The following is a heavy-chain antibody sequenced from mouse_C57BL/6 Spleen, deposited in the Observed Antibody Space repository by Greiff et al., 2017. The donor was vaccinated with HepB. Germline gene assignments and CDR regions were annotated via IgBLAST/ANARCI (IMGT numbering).Heavy chain of an antibody. V-gene: IGHV1-63*01. D-gene: IGHD2-5*01. CDR1: GYTFTNYW. CDR2: IYPGGGYT. J-gene: IGHJ1*03. CDR3: ASYYSNYGYFDV. Sequence: VQLQESGAELVRPGTSVKMSCKASGYTFTNYWIGWAKQRPGHGLEWIGDIYPGGGYTNYNEKFKGKATLTADKSSSTAYMQFSSLTSEDSAIYYCASYYSNYGYFDVWGTGTTVTVSS.